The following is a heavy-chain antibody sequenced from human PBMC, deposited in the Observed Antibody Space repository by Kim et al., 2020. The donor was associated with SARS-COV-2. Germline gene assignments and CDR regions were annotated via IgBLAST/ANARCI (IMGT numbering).Heavy chain of an antibody. CDR1: GGSISSGAYY. V-gene: IGHV4-31*03. Sequence: SETLSLTCTVSGGSISSGAYYWSWIRQHPGKGLEWIGYIYYSGSTYYNPSLKSRVTISVDTSKNHFSLKLSSVTAADTAVYYCARLTGSYFDFWGQGTLVTVSS. D-gene: IGHD1-26*01. J-gene: IGHJ4*02. CDR3: ARLTGSYFDF. CDR2: IYYSGST.